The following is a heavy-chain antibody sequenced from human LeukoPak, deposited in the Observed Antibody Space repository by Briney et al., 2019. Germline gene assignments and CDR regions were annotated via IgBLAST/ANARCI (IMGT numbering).Heavy chain of an antibody. CDR3: ARVSRFCSSTSCYFSTDFDY. J-gene: IGHJ4*02. CDR1: GYTFIAYY. D-gene: IGHD2-2*01. V-gene: IGHV1-2*02. Sequence: ASVKVSCKASGYTFIAYYMHWVRQAPGQGLEWMGWINPNSGGTNYAQKFQGRVTMTRDTSISTAYMELSRLRSDDTAVYYCARVSRFCSSTSCYFSTDFDYWGQGTLVTVSS. CDR2: INPNSGGT.